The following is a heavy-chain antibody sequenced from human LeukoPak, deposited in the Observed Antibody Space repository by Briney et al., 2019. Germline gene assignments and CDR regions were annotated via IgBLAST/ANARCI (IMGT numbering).Heavy chain of an antibody. CDR1: GGTFSSYA. D-gene: IGHD3-10*01. CDR2: IIPIFGTA. V-gene: IGHV1-69*05. J-gene: IGHJ5*02. CDR3: ARETARVTMVRESLVYWFDP. Sequence: ASVKVSCKASGGTFSSYAISWVRQAPGQGLEWMGGIIPIFGTANYPQKFQGRVTITTDESTSTAYMELSSLRSEDTAVYYCARETARVTMVRESLVYWFDPWGQGTLVTVSS.